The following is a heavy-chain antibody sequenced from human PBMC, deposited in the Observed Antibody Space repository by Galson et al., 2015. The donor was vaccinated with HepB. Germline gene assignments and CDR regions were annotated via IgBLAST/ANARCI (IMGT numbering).Heavy chain of an antibody. V-gene: IGHV4-31*03. CDR3: ARDRVFLH. Sequence: TLSLTCSVSGGSLTSGAHYWTWIRQQPGKGLEWIGYIFVNGNTDYNPSLTGRATISLDTSKNQFFLNLSSVTAADTAVYYCARDRVFLHWGQGALVTVS. CDR1: GGSLTSGAHY. D-gene: IGHD3-10*02. J-gene: IGHJ4*02. CDR2: IFVNGNT.